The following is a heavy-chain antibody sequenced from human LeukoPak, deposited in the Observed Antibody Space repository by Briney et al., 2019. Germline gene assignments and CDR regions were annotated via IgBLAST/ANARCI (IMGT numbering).Heavy chain of an antibody. CDR3: ARDWITYSTRWYVSAFDY. J-gene: IGHJ4*02. D-gene: IGHD6-13*01. CDR1: GFTFSSYW. V-gene: IGHV3-7*01. Sequence: GGSLRLSCAASGFTFSSYWMSWVRQAPGKGLEWVANIKQGESEKYYVGSVKGRFTISRDNAKNSLYLQMNSLRAEDTAIYYCARDWITYSTRWYVSAFDYWGQGTLVTVSS. CDR2: IKQGESEK.